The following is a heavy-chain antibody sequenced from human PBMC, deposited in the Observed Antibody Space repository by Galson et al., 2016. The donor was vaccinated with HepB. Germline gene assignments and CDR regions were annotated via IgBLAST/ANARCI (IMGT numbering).Heavy chain of an antibody. V-gene: IGHV4-30-2*01. CDR2: IFHSGST. J-gene: IGHJ4*02. D-gene: IGHD3-22*01. Sequence: GKGLEWIGYIFHSGSTYYNPSLKSRVTISVDRSKNQFSLNLSSVTAADTAVYYCARGVPYDTSKLDYWGQGTLVTVSS. CDR3: ARGVPYDTSKLDY.